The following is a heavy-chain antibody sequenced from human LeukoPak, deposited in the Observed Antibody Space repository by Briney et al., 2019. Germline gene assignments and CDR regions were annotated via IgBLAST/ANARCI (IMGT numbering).Heavy chain of an antibody. CDR2: ISASGSNI. CDR3: VRVTGTYFDF. V-gene: IGHV3-48*01. J-gene: IGHJ4*02. CDR1: GVPFSSYS. Sequence: GGSLRLSCAASGVPFSSYSMNWVRQAPGKGLEWVSYISASGSNIYYLDSVKGGFTVSRDHAIHSLFPQIAPQRAEDMAVYYCVRVTGTYFDFWGKGTLVTVSS. D-gene: IGHD1-1*01.